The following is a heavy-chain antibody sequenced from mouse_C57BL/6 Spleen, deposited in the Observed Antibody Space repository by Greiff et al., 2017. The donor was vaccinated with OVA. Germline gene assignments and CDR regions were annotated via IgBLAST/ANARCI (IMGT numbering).Heavy chain of an antibody. Sequence: VQLQQPGTELVKPGASVKLSCKASGYTFTSYWMHWVKQRPGQGLEWIGNINPSNGGTNYNEKFKSKATLTVDKSSSTAYMQLSSLTSEDSAVYDCARSTTVVAEENYAMDYWGQGTSVTVSS. J-gene: IGHJ4*01. D-gene: IGHD1-1*01. CDR3: ARSTTVVAEENYAMDY. CDR1: GYTFTSYW. CDR2: INPSNGGT. V-gene: IGHV1-53*01.